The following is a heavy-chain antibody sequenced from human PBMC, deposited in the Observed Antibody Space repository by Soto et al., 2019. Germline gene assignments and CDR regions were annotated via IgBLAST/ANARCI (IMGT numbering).Heavy chain of an antibody. J-gene: IGHJ6*02. CDR2: IYWGDDK. V-gene: IGHV2-5*02. CDR1: GFSFSSIGEG. CDR3: VQSRCGGDCLQSYSSHSYYGLDV. D-gene: IGHD2-21*02. Sequence: QITLKESGPTLVKPTQTLTLTCTFPGFSFSSIGEGVGWIRQPPGKALEWLALIYWGDDKRYSPSLKSRLTITKDTSKNQVVLTMTNMDPVDTATYYCVQSRCGGDCLQSYSSHSYYGLDVWGQGTTVTVSS.